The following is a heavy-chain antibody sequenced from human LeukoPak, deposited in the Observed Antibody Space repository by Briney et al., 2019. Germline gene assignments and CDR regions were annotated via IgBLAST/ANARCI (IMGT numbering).Heavy chain of an antibody. J-gene: IGHJ4*02. CDR2: INPNSGGT. D-gene: IGHD6-19*01. CDR3: AREDNLGSGSSSNDY. Sequence: ASVKVSCTASGYTFTGYYMDWVRQAPGQGLEWMGRINPNSGGTNYAQKFQGRVTMTRDTSISTAYMELSRLRSDDTAVYYCAREDNLGSGSSSNDYWGQGTLVTVSS. V-gene: IGHV1-2*06. CDR1: GYTFTGYY.